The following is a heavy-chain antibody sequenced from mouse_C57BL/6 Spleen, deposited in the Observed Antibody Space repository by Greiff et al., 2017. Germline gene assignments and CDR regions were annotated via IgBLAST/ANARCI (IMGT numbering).Heavy chain of an antibody. J-gene: IGHJ3*01. V-gene: IGHV1-52*01. CDR3: ARSDDYPFAY. CDR1: GYTFTSYW. Sequence: VQLQQPGAELVRPGSSVKLSCKASGYTFTSYWMHWVKQRPIQGLEWIGNIDPSDSETHYNQKFKDKATWTVDKSSSTAYMQLSSLTSEDSAVYYCARSDDYPFAYWGQGTLVTVSA. D-gene: IGHD2-4*01. CDR2: IDPSDSET.